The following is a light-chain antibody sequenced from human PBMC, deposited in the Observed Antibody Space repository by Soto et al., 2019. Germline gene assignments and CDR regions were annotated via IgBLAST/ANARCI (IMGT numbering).Light chain of an antibody. CDR3: QVWDSRSDHVV. CDR1: NMGSKS. J-gene: IGLJ2*01. CDR2: DDS. Sequence: SYELTQPPSVSVAPGPTARITCGGNNMGSKSVHWYQQKPGQAPVLVVYDDSDRPSWIPERFSGSNSGNTATLTISRVEAGDEADYYCQVWDSRSDHVVFGGGTKLTVL. V-gene: IGLV3-21*02.